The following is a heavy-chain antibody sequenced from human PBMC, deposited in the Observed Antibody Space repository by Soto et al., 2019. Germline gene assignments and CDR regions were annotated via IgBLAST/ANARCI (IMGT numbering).Heavy chain of an antibody. V-gene: IGHV1-69*02. CDR3: ATSYGSGYRAFDS. CDR1: GDTFSFYT. CDR2: INPILSMS. J-gene: IGHJ4*02. D-gene: IGHD3-10*01. Sequence: QVQLVQSGAEVKKPGSSVKVSCKASGDTFSFYTINWVRQAPGLGLEWVGRINPILSMSNYAQKFQGRVTMTADKYTNTAYMELRSLGSEDTAMYFCATSYGSGYRAFDSWGQGALVTVSS.